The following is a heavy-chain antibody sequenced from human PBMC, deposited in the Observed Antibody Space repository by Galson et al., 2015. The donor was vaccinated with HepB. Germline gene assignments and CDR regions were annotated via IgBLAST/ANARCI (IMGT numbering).Heavy chain of an antibody. D-gene: IGHD4-17*01. CDR3: AKDPTTVTTPLTLTFDY. CDR1: GFTFSSYA. J-gene: IGHJ4*02. CDR2: ISGSGGST. Sequence: SLRLSCAASGFTFSSYAMSWVRQAPGKGLEWVSAISGSGGSTYYADSVKGRFTISRDNSKNTLYLQMNSLRAEDTAVYYCAKDPTTVTTPLTLTFDYWGQGTLVTVSS. V-gene: IGHV3-23*01.